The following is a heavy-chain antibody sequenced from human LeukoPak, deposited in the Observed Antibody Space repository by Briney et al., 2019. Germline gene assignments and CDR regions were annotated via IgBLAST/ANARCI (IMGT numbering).Heavy chain of an antibody. CDR3: ARDYGGNSGYFDY. CDR2: ISSSSSYI. Sequence: GGSLRLSCAASGFTFSSYSMNWVRQAPGKGLEWVSSISSSSSYIYYADSVKGRFTISRDNAKNSLYLQVNSLRAEDTAVYYCARDYGGNSGYFDYWGQGTLVTVSS. D-gene: IGHD4-23*01. V-gene: IGHV3-21*01. CDR1: GFTFSSYS. J-gene: IGHJ4*02.